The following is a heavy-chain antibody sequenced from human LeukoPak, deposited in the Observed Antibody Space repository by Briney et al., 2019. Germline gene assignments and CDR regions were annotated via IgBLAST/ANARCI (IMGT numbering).Heavy chain of an antibody. CDR3: ARVGYGGTWYVDY. J-gene: IGHJ4*02. D-gene: IGHD6-13*01. V-gene: IGHV3-74*01. Sequence: VGSLRLSCAASGFTFSSYWMHRVRQAPGKGLVWVSRINSDGSSTSYADSVKGRFTISRDSAKNTLYLQMNSLRAEDTAVYYCARVGYGGTWYVDYWGQGTLVTVSS. CDR2: INSDGSST. CDR1: GFTFSSYW.